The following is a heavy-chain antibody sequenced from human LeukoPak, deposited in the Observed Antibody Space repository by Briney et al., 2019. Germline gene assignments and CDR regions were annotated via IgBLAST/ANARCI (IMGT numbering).Heavy chain of an antibody. Sequence: GGSLRLSCAASGFTFSSYTMNWVRQAPGKGLEWVSSISRSSSYISYANSVMGRFTISRDNAKNSLYLQMNSLRAEDTAVYYCARDDSGSYSYYFHYWGQGTLVTVSS. J-gene: IGHJ4*02. CDR3: ARDDSGSYSYYFHY. V-gene: IGHV3-21*01. CDR1: GFTFSSYT. D-gene: IGHD1-26*01. CDR2: ISRSSSYI.